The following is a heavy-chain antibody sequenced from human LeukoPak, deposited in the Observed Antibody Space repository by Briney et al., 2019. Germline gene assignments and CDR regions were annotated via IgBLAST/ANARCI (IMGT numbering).Heavy chain of an antibody. D-gene: IGHD4-11*01. CDR1: GGSISSYY. CDR3: ARLTVTPSWGYYYYYMDV. Sequence: PSETLSLTCTVSGGSISSYYWSWIRQPPGKGLEWSGYIYYSGSTNYNPSLKSRVTISVDTSKNQFSLKLSSVTAADTAVYYCARLTVTPSWGYYYYYMDVWGKGTTVTVSS. V-gene: IGHV4-59*01. CDR2: IYYSGST. J-gene: IGHJ6*03.